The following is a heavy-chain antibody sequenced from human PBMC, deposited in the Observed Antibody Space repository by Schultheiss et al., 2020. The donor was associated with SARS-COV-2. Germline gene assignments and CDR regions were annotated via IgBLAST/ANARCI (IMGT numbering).Heavy chain of an antibody. CDR3: AKENGDYYYGMDV. CDR1: GFTFDDYA. Sequence: GGSLRLSCAASGFTFDDYAMHWVRQAPGKGLEWVAVISYDGSNKYYADSVKGRFTISRDNSKNTLYLQMNSLRAEDTAVYYCAKENGDYYYGMDVWGQGTTVTVSS. D-gene: IGHD4-17*01. CDR2: ISYDGSNK. V-gene: IGHV3-30*18. J-gene: IGHJ6*02.